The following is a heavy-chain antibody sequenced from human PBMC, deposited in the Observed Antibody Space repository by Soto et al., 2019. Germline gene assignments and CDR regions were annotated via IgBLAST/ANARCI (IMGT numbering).Heavy chain of an antibody. V-gene: IGHV4-39*01. J-gene: IGHJ4*02. CDR1: GGSISSSSYY. CDR3: ARQSVVAGPPDY. Sequence: SETLSLTCTVSGGSISSSSYYWGWIRQPPGKGLEWIGSIYYSGSTYYNPSLKSRVTISVDTSKNQFSLKLSSVTAADTAVYYCARQSVVAGPPDYWGQGTLVTVSS. D-gene: IGHD6-19*01. CDR2: IYYSGST.